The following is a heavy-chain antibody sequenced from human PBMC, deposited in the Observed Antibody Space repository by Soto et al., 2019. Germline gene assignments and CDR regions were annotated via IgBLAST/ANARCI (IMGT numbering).Heavy chain of an antibody. CDR2: ISASSSSI. CDR1: RFTYSNYA. CDR3: TRDFTWSEVY. V-gene: IGHV3-48*02. D-gene: IGHD3-3*01. Sequence: GGSLRLSCAASRFTYSNYAMNWVRQAPEKGLGWVAYISASSSSIYYADPVKGRFTISRDNAKNSLYLQMNSLRDEDTAVYYCTRDFTWSEVYWGQGVQVTVSS. J-gene: IGHJ4*02.